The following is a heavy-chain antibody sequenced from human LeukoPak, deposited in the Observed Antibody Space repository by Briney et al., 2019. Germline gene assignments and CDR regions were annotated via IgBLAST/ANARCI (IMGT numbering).Heavy chain of an antibody. V-gene: IGHV4-59*12. CDR1: GASISSYY. D-gene: IGHD3-10*01. J-gene: IGHJ5*02. CDR3: ARGGMVRGLNWFDP. Sequence: PSETLSLTCTVSGASISSYYWTWIRQPPGKGLEWIGYIYHSGGTYYNPSLKSRVTISVDRSKNQFSLKLSSVTAADTAVYYCARGGMVRGLNWFDPWGQGTLVTVSS. CDR2: IYHSGGT.